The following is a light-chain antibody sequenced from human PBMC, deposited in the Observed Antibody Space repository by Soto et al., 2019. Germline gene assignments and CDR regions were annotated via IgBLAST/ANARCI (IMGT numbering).Light chain of an antibody. Sequence: DIQMTHSPSSLSASVGDRVTITCRASQSISSYLNWYQQKPGKAPKLLIYAASSLQSGVPSRFSGSGSGTDYTHTISSQEPEDFATYYCQQSYSSPSFCPWTKVPIK. CDR2: AAS. CDR1: QSISSY. V-gene: IGKV1-39*01. J-gene: IGKJ3*01. CDR3: QQSYSSPS.